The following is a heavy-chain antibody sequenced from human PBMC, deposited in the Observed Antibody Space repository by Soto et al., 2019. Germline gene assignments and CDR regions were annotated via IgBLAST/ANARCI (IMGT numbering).Heavy chain of an antibody. V-gene: IGHV3-7*01. CDR2: IKRDGSEK. CDR3: ARKRNVGD. Sequence: PGGSLRLSCVAAGFNFSKYWRTWVRQDLGKGLEWVAHIKRDGSEKNYVDSVKGRFTISRDNAKNSLYLQMTSLRAEDTAVYYCARKRNVGDWGQGTLVTVSS. J-gene: IGHJ4*02. CDR1: GFNFSKYW. D-gene: IGHD3-16*01.